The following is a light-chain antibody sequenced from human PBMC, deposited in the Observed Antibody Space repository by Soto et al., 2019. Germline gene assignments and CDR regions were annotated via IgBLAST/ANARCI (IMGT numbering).Light chain of an antibody. CDR2: EAS. CDR1: QSISTW. J-gene: IGKJ1*01. CDR3: QQYNSYSPWT. V-gene: IGKV1-5*03. Sequence: DIQMTQSPSTLSASIGDRVTITCRASQSISTWLAWYQQKPGKTPKLLIYEASSLESGVPSRFGGSGSGTEFTLTISSLQPDDFATYYCQQYNSYSPWTFGQGTKVDIK.